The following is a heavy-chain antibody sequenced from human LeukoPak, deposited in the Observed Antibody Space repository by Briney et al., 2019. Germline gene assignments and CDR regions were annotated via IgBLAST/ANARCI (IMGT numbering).Heavy chain of an antibody. CDR3: AKDDPVRRSFDY. CDR2: ISGSSGST. V-gene: IGHV3-23*01. D-gene: IGHD3-10*01. CDR1: GFTFSSYA. Sequence: GGSLRLSCAASGFTFSSYAMSWVRQAPGKGLEWVSAISGSSGSTYYADSVKGRFTISRDNSKNTLYLQMNSLRAEDTAVYYGAKDDPVRRSFDYWGQGTLVTVSS. J-gene: IGHJ4*02.